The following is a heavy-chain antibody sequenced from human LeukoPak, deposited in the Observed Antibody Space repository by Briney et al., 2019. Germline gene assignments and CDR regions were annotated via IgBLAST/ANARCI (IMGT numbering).Heavy chain of an antibody. CDR2: ISGSGGST. Sequence: PGGSLRLSCAASGFTFGTSAMSWVRPAPGKGLEWVSGISGSGGSTNYADSVKGRFTISRDNSKNTLYLQMNSLRAEDTAVYYCAKAKGYFDWLFEGNYFDYWGQGTLVTVSS. D-gene: IGHD3-9*01. CDR1: GFTFGTSA. V-gene: IGHV3-23*01. J-gene: IGHJ4*02. CDR3: AKAKGYFDWLFEGNYFDY.